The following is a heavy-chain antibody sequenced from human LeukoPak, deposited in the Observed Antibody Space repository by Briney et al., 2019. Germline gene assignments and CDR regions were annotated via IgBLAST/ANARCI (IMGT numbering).Heavy chain of an antibody. J-gene: IGHJ4*02. CDR3: LIVGATTPDY. Sequence: GGSLRLSCAASGFTFSSYAMSWVRQAPGKGLEWVSAISGSGGSTHYADSVKGRFTISRDNPKNTLYLQMNSLRAEDTAVYYCLIVGATTPDYWGQGTLVTVSS. D-gene: IGHD1-26*01. CDR1: GFTFSSYA. CDR2: ISGSGGST. V-gene: IGHV3-23*01.